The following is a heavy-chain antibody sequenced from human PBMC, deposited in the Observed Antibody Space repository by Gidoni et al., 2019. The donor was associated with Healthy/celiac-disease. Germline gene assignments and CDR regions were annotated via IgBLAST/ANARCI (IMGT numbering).Heavy chain of an antibody. CDR3: ARVEMATLDY. CDR2: IHPNSGGT. D-gene: IGHD5-12*01. Sequence: QVQLVQSGAEVKKPGSSVTVSCKASGYTFTGYYMHWLRQAPGKGLEWMGWIHPNSGGTNYAQRFQGRVTRTRETSISTAYMELCRLRSDDTAVYYCARVEMATLDYWGQGTLVTVSS. V-gene: IGHV1-2*02. CDR1: GYTFTGYY. J-gene: IGHJ4*02.